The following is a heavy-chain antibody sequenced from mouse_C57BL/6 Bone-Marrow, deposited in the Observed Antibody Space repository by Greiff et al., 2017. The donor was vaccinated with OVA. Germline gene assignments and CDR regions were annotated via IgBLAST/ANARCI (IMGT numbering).Heavy chain of an antibody. J-gene: IGHJ2*01. CDR3: VLYGNFHYFDY. Sequence: VQLKQSGTVLARPGASVKMSCKTSGYTFTSYWMHWVKQRPGQGLEWIGAIYPGNSDTSYNQKFKGKAKLTAVTSASTAYMELSSLTTEDSAVYYSVLYGNFHYFDYWGQGTTLTVSS. D-gene: IGHD2-1*01. CDR1: GYTFTSYW. V-gene: IGHV1-5*01. CDR2: IYPGNSDT.